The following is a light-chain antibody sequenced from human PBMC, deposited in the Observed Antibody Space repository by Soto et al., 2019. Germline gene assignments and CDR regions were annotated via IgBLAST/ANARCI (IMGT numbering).Light chain of an antibody. CDR3: NNYNSHSMLT. CDR2: DAS. V-gene: IGKV1-5*01. J-gene: IGKJ4*01. CDR1: QSISSW. Sequence: DIKMTQSTSTLSASGGDRVTITCRASQSISSWLAWSQQKTGKAPKLLNYDASSLESGVPSRFSGSESGTEITLTISSLHPDEFANYSFNNYNSHSMLTLGGGTRVKIK.